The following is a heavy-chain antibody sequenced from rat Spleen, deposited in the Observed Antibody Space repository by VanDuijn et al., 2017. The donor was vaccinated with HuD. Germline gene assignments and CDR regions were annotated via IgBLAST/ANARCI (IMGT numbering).Heavy chain of an antibody. CDR1: GFNFNDYW. Sequence: EVKLVESGGDLVQPGRSLKLSCAASGFNFNDYWMGWVRQAPGKGLEWIGEINKDSRTIKYTPSLKDKFTISRDNAQNTLYLQMSKLGSEDTAIYYCAREAFGVDYWGQGVMVTVSS. J-gene: IGHJ2*01. CDR3: AREAFGVDY. CDR2: INKDSRTI. V-gene: IGHV4-2*01. D-gene: IGHD4-3*01.